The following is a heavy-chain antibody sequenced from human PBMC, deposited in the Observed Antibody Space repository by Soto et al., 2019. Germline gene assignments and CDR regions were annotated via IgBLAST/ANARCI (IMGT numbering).Heavy chain of an antibody. CDR3: AKASGYSTGWLD. CDR2: ISGSGGST. J-gene: IGHJ4*02. Sequence: PGGSLRLSCAASGFTFSSYAMSWVRQAPGKGLEWVSAISGSGGSTYYADSVKGRFTISRDNSKNTLYLQMNSLRAEDTAIYYCAKASGYSTGWLDWGKGTRVTVSS. D-gene: IGHD6-19*01. V-gene: IGHV3-23*01. CDR1: GFTFSSYA.